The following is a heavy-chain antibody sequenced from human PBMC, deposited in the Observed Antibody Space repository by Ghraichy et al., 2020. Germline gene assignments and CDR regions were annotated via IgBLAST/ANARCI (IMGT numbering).Heavy chain of an antibody. J-gene: IGHJ3*02. CDR3: AKTNRRADSSSWYLAFDI. CDR2: ISGSDGTT. Sequence: GESLRLSCAASGFTFSSYAMSWVRQAPGKGLEWVSTISGSDGTTYYADSVKGRFTISRDNSKNTLYLQMNSLRAEDTAVYYCAKTNRRADSSSWYLAFDIWGPGTMVTVSS. CDR1: GFTFSSYA. D-gene: IGHD6-13*01. V-gene: IGHV3-23*01.